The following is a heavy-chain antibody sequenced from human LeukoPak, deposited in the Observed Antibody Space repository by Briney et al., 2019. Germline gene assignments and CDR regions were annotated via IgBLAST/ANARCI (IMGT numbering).Heavy chain of an antibody. CDR2: ISSSSSYI. J-gene: IGHJ3*02. D-gene: IGHD6-13*01. V-gene: IGHV3-21*01. Sequence: PGGSLRLSCAASGFTFSSYSMNWVRQAPGKGLEWVSSISSSSSYIYYADSVKGRFTISRDNAKNSLYLQMNSLRAEDTAVYYCAGDAAAADAFDIWGQGTMVTVSS. CDR1: GFTFSSYS. CDR3: AGDAAAADAFDI.